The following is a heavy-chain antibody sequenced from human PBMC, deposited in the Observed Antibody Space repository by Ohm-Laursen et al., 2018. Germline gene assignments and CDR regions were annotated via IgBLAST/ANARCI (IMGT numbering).Heavy chain of an antibody. CDR2: ISYHGSDK. CDR1: GFTFSSYG. D-gene: IGHD6-6*01. CDR3: ARGLSSSSGFDY. J-gene: IGHJ4*02. V-gene: IGHV3-30*03. Sequence: SLRLSCAASGFTFSSYGMHWVRQAPGKGLEWVAVISYHGSDKYYADSVKGRFTISRDNAKNTLYLQMNSLRAEDTAVYYCARGLSSSSGFDYWGQGTLVTVSS.